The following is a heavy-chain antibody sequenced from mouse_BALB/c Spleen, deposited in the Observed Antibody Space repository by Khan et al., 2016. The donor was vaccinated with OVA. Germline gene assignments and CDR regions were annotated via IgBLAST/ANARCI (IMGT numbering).Heavy chain of an antibody. Sequence: VQLQQSRAELARPGASVKMSCKASGYTFTSYTIHWVRQRPGQAPEWIGHINPSNDYTNYNQNFKDKATLIVDKSSTTAYMQLSSLTSEDSAVYYCEREGAYHRSDGWFAYWGQGTLVTVSA. J-gene: IGHJ3*01. D-gene: IGHD2-14*01. CDR3: EREGAYHRSDGWFAY. V-gene: IGHV1-4*01. CDR2: INPSNDYT. CDR1: GYTFTSYT.